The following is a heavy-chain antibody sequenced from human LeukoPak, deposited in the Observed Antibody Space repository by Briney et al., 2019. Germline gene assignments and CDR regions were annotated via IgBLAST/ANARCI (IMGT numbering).Heavy chain of an antibody. CDR2: ISWNSGSI. V-gene: IGHV3-9*01. J-gene: IGHJ6*03. D-gene: IGHD4-17*01. CDR3: ARHHDYGDYADYYYHYMDV. Sequence: PGGSLRLSCAASGFTFDDYAMHWVRQAPGKGLEWVSGISWNSGSIGYADSVKGRFTISRDNAKNSLYLQMNSLRAEDTAVYYCARHHDYGDYADYYYHYMDVWGKGTTVTVSS. CDR1: GFTFDDYA.